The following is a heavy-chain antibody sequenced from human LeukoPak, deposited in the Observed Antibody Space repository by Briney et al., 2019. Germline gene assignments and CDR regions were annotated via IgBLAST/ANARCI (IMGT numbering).Heavy chain of an antibody. CDR1: GGTFSSYA. Sequence: GASVKVSCKASGGTFSSYAISWVRQAPGQGLEWMGGTIPIFGTANYAQKFQGRVTITADESTSTAYMELSSLRSEDTAVYYCARDVQWELPSYFDYWGQGTLVTVSS. CDR3: ARDVQWELPSYFDY. D-gene: IGHD1-26*01. V-gene: IGHV1-69*13. CDR2: TIPIFGTA. J-gene: IGHJ4*02.